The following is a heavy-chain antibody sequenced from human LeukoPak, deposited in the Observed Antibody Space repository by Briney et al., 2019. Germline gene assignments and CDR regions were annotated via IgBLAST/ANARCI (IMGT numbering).Heavy chain of an antibody. CDR1: GFTFSDYY. D-gene: IGHD3-22*01. CDR3: ARSRPYYYDSSGYSFDY. CDR2: ISSSGSTI. V-gene: IGHV3-11*01. J-gene: IGHJ4*02. Sequence: GGSLRLSCVASGFTFSDYYMSWIRQAPGKGLEWVSYISSSGSTIYYADSVKGRFTISRDNAKNSLYLQMNSLRAEDTAVYYCARSRPYYYDSSGYSFDYWGQGTLVTVSS.